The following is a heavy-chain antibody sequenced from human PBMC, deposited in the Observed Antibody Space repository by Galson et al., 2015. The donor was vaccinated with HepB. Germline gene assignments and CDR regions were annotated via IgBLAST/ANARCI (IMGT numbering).Heavy chain of an antibody. CDR1: GYTFTDYG. Sequence: SVKVSCKASGYTFTDYGMNWVRQAPGQGLEWVGWINTNTGNPTYAQGFTGRFVFSLDTSVSTAYLQISSLKAADTAVYYCGRTPNYGSGTYYTAWFDPWGQGTLVTVSS. CDR2: INTNTGNP. D-gene: IGHD3-10*01. J-gene: IGHJ5*02. CDR3: GRTPNYGSGTYYTAWFDP. V-gene: IGHV7-4-1*02.